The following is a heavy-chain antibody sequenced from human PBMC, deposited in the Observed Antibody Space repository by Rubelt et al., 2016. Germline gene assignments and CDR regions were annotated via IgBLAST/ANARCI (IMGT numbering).Heavy chain of an antibody. V-gene: IGHV4-34*01. CDR1: GGSFSGYY. Sequence: QVQLQQWGAGLLKPSETLSLTCTVYGGSFSGYYWSWIRQPPGKGLEWIGEINHSGSTNYNPSLKSRVTISVEPSKNQFSLKLSSVSAADTAVYYCARWVVQGYRSRPDYGMDVWGQGTTVTVSS. CDR2: INHSGST. D-gene: IGHD5-12*01. J-gene: IGHJ6*02. CDR3: ARWVVQGYRSRPDYGMDV.